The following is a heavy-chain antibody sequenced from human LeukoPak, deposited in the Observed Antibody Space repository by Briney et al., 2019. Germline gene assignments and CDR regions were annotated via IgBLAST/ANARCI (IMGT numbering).Heavy chain of an antibody. CDR3: ARDPMAIDY. CDR2: ISASVRTI. Sequence: GGSLRLSCAASGFTFSSYAMSWVRQAPGKGLEWISYISASVRTIYYADSVKGRFSISRNNAKNSLFLQMNSLRAEDTAVYYCARDPMAIDYWGQGTLVTVSS. J-gene: IGHJ4*02. CDR1: GFTFSSYA. D-gene: IGHD5-24*01. V-gene: IGHV3-48*04.